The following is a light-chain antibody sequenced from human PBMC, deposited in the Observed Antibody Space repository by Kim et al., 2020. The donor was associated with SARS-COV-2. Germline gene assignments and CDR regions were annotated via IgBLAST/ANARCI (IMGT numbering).Light chain of an antibody. CDR2: DVN. V-gene: IGLV2-14*03. Sequence: QSALTQPASVSGSPGQSITISCTGTSSDVGLYNYVSWYQQYPGKAPKLMIYDVNKWPSGVSSRFSGSKSGNTASLTISGLLAEDEADYYCSSYEITNVWLFGGGTQLTVL. CDR3: SSYEITNVWL. CDR1: SSDVGLYNY. J-gene: IGLJ2*01.